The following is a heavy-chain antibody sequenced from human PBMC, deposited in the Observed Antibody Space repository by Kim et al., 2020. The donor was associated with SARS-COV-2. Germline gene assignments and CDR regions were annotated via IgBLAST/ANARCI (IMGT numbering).Heavy chain of an antibody. CDR3: ARDLLDPPMVRGVENYYYYGMDV. J-gene: IGHJ6*02. V-gene: IGHV1-18*01. D-gene: IGHD3-10*01. Sequence: ASVKVSCKASGYTFTSYGISWVRQAPGQGLEWMGWISAYNGNTNYAQKLQGRVTMTTDTSTSTAYMELRSLRSDDTAVYYCARDLLDPPMVRGVENYYYYGMDVWGQGTTVTVSS. CDR2: ISAYNGNT. CDR1: GYTFTSYG.